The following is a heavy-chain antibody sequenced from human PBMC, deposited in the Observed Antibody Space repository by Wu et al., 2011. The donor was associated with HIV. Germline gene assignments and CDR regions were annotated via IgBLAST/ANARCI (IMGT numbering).Heavy chain of an antibody. J-gene: IGHJ3*02. CDR1: GYTFTDYQ. CDR3: ATGGPYFYDSRGYPHAFDI. Sequence: EFQLEQSGAEVKKPGAPVKISCKVSGYTFTDYQMHWVQQAPGKGLEWMGLVDPEDGETIYAEKFQGRVTINADTSTDTGYMELSSLTSEDTAVYYCATGGPYFYDSRGYPHAFDIWGQGTMVTVSS. V-gene: IGHV1-69-2*01. CDR2: VDPEDGET. D-gene: IGHD3-22*01.